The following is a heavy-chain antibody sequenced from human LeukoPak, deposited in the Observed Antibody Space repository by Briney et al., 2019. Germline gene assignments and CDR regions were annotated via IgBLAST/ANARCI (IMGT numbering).Heavy chain of an antibody. Sequence: SETLSLTCAVSGASVSGNHWSWIRQSPEKGLEWIGNIFHDGVTDYNPSFKSRVTMLPDTSKNQFSLRLTSVTAADTAVYYCARDDLPGHYYDSSGYSYWGQGTLVTVSS. CDR2: IFHDGVT. CDR1: GASVSGNH. D-gene: IGHD3-22*01. CDR3: ARDDLPGHYYDSSGYSY. V-gene: IGHV4-59*02. J-gene: IGHJ4*02.